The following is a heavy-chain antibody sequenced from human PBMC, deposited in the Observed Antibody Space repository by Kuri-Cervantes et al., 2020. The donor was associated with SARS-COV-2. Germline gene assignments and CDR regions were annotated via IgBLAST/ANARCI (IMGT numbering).Heavy chain of an antibody. Sequence: SETLSLTCAVYGGPFSGYYWSWIRQPPGKGLEWIGEINHSGSTNYNPSLKSRVTISVDTSKNQFSLKLSSATAADAAVYYCARVGVVIATPDYWGQGTLVTVSS. CDR3: ARVGVVIATPDY. V-gene: IGHV4-34*01. CDR2: INHSGST. D-gene: IGHD2-21*01. CDR1: GGPFSGYY. J-gene: IGHJ4*02.